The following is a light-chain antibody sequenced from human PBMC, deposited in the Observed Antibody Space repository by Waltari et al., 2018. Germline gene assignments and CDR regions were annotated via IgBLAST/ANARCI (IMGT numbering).Light chain of an antibody. Sequence: EIVLTQSPGTLSLSPGERATLSCRASQSVSSSYLAWYQQKPGQAPRLLIYGTSIMATGIPVRFSGSGSGTDFILTISRLEPEDFAVYYCQQYGRSPPYTFGQGTKLEIK. CDR1: QSVSSSY. CDR3: QQYGRSPPYT. CDR2: GTS. J-gene: IGKJ2*01. V-gene: IGKV3-20*01.